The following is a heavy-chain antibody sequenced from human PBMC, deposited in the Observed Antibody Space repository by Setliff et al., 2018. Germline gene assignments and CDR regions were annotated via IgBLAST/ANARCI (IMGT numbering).Heavy chain of an antibody. V-gene: IGHV1-46*01. CDR3: ARDVFPYHYEGAFDI. D-gene: IGHD3-22*01. CDR2: INPSSGRT. CDR1: GYTFTSHY. J-gene: IGHJ3*02. Sequence: ASVQVSCKASGYTFTSHYMHWVRQAPGLGLEWMGTINPSSGRTSYAQKFQGRVTMTRDTSTSTVYMDMSGLRSEDTAVYYCARDVFPYHYEGAFDIWGQGTMVTVSS.